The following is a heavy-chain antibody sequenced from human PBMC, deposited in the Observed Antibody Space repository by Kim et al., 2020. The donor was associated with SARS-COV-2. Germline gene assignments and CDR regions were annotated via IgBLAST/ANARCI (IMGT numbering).Heavy chain of an antibody. CDR1: GFTFSSYG. V-gene: IGHV3-33*01. CDR2: IWYDGSNK. J-gene: IGHJ6*02. Sequence: GGSLRLSCAASGFTFSSYGMHWVRQAPGKGLEWVAVIWYDGSNKYYADSVKGRFTISRDNSKNTLYLQMNSLRAEDTAVYYCARSSYYYGSGSYSDSYYGMDVWGQGTTVTVSS. CDR3: ARSSYYYGSGSYSDSYYGMDV. D-gene: IGHD3-10*01.